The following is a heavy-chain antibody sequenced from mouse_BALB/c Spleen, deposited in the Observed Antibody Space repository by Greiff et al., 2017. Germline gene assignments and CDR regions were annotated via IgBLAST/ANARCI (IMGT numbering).Heavy chain of an antibody. D-gene: IGHD4-1*01. Sequence: EVKLMESGPGLVKPSQSLSLTCTVTGYSITSDYAWNWIRQFPGNKLEWMGYISYSGSTSYNPSLKSRISITRDTSKNQFFLQLNSVTTEDTATYYCARRGLAGTFDYWGQGTTLTVSS. V-gene: IGHV3-2*02. J-gene: IGHJ2*01. CDR3: ARRGLAGTFDY. CDR2: ISYSGST. CDR1: GYSITSDYA.